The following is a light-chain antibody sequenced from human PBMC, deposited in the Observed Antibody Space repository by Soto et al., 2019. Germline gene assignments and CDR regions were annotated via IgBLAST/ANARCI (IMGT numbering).Light chain of an antibody. CDR2: AAS. J-gene: IGKJ5*01. CDR3: QQLTSYGIA. Sequence: DIQLTQSPSFLSASVGDRVTITCRASQGISSYLAWYQQKPGKAPKLLIYAASTLQSGVPSRFSGSGSGTEFTLTISSLQPEDFATYYCQQLTSYGIAFGQGTRLEIK. CDR1: QGISSY. V-gene: IGKV1-9*01.